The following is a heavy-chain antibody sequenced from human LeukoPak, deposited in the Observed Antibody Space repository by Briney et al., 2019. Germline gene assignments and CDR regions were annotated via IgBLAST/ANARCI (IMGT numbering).Heavy chain of an antibody. CDR2: IYYSGST. CDR1: GGSISSYY. Sequence: SETLSLTCTVSGGSISSYYWSWIRQPPGKGLEWIGYIYYSGSTNYNPSLKSRVTISVDTSKNQFSLKLSSVTAADTAVYYCARDSSGYYRGWFDPWGQGTLVTVSP. J-gene: IGHJ5*02. CDR3: ARDSSGYYRGWFDP. D-gene: IGHD3-22*01. V-gene: IGHV4-59*01.